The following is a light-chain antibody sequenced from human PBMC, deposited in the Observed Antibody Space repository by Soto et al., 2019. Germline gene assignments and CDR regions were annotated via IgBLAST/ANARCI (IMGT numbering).Light chain of an antibody. Sequence: DIQMTQSPSTLSASVGDRVTITCRASQSISSWLAWYQQRPGKAPKLLIYKPSNLESGVPSRFSGSGSGTELTLTISSLHPDDFAAYYCQQYYTYPWTFGPGTKVEIK. V-gene: IGKV1-5*03. CDR2: KPS. J-gene: IGKJ1*01. CDR1: QSISSW. CDR3: QQYYTYPWT.